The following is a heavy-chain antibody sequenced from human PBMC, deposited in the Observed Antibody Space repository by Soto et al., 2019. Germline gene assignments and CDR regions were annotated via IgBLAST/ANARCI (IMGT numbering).Heavy chain of an antibody. D-gene: IGHD2-15*01. V-gene: IGHV4-59*01. CDR3: ARGVGCSGGSCYSRATYYYDMDV. J-gene: IGHJ6*03. CDR1: GDSISSYY. Sequence: SETLSLTCTVSGDSISSYYWSWIRQHPEKGLEWIGYIYYSGSTNYNPSLKSRVTISVDTSKNQFSLKLSSVTAADTAVYYCARGVGCSGGSCYSRATYYYDMDVWGKGTTVTVSS. CDR2: IYYSGST.